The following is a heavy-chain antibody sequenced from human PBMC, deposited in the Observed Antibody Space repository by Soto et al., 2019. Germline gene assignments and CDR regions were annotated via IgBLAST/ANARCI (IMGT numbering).Heavy chain of an antibody. V-gene: IGHV1-3*01. CDR1: GYTFTSYA. J-gene: IGHJ4*02. Sequence: ASVKVSFKASGYTFTSYAMHWVRQAPGQRLEWMGWINAGNGNTKYSQKFQGRVTITRDTSASTAYMELSSLRSEDTAVYYCARGITIFGVVIIEYYFDYWGQGTLVTVSS. D-gene: IGHD3-3*01. CDR2: INAGNGNT. CDR3: ARGITIFGVVIIEYYFDY.